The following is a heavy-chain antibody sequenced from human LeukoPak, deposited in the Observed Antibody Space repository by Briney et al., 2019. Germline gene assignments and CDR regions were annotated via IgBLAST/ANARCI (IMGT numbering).Heavy chain of an antibody. D-gene: IGHD2-21*02. J-gene: IGHJ4*02. V-gene: IGHV4-34*01. CDR2: INHSGST. CDR1: GGSFSGYY. CDR3: ARDKGGEDCGGDCYPLDY. Sequence: ASETLPLTCAVYGGSFSGYYWSWIRQPPGKGLEWIGEINHSGSTNYNPSLKSRVTISVDTSKNQFSLKLSSVTAADTAVYYCARDKGGEDCGGDCYPLDYWGQGTLVTVSS.